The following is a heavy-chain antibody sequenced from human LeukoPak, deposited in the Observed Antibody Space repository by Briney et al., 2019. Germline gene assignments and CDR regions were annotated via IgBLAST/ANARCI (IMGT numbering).Heavy chain of an antibody. CDR3: ARHVGKLPFDY. D-gene: IGHD1-1*01. Sequence: PSETLSLTCTVSGDSISTYYWSWIRQPPGKGLEWIGYIYYSGSTDYNPSLKSRVTISIDTSKNQFSLNQFSLKLSSVTAADTAVYYCARHVGKLPFDYWGQGILVTVSS. CDR2: IYYSGST. J-gene: IGHJ4*02. CDR1: GDSISTYY. V-gene: IGHV4-59*08.